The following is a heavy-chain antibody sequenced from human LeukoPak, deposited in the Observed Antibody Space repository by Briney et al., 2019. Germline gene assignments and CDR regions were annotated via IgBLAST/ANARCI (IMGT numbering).Heavy chain of an antibody. CDR1: GYTFTGYY. Sequence: GATVKVSCKASGYTFTGYYMHWVRQAPGQGLEWMGIIDTSGGSTSYAQNFQGGITMTRDATTSTVYLELSSLRSEDTAVYYCARDFGEMPNYWGQGTLVTVSS. V-gene: IGHV1-46*01. D-gene: IGHD5-24*01. CDR2: IDTSGGST. CDR3: ARDFGEMPNY. J-gene: IGHJ4*02.